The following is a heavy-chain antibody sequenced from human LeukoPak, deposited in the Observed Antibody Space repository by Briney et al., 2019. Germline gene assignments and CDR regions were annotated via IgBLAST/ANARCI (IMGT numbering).Heavy chain of an antibody. V-gene: IGHV4-38-2*02. CDR2: IYHSGST. D-gene: IGHD3-10*01. Sequence: SETLSLTCNVSGYSISSGYYWGWIRQPPGKGLEWIGNIYHSGSTYYNPSLKSRVTISVDTSKNQFSLKLSSVTAADTAVYYCARLYGSGSPGWFDPWGQGTLVTVSS. CDR3: ARLYGSGSPGWFDP. J-gene: IGHJ5*02. CDR1: GYSISSGYY.